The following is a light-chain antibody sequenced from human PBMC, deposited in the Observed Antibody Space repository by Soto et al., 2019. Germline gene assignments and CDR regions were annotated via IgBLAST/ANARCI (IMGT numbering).Light chain of an antibody. CDR1: SSDIGGYNY. CDR2: EVT. V-gene: IGLV2-14*01. J-gene: IGLJ1*01. CDR3: SSYTSSVAYV. Sequence: QPVLTQPASVSGSPGQSVTISCTGTSSDIGGYNYVSWYQHHPGEAPKLIIFEVTNRPSWVSNRFSGSKSGNTASLTISGLQAEDEAEYYCSSYTSSVAYVFGSGTKVTVL.